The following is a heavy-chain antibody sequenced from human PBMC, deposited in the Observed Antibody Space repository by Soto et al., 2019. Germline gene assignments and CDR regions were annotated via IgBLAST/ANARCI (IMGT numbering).Heavy chain of an antibody. CDR1: GGTFSSYA. Sequence: SVKVSCKASGGTFSSYAISWVRQAPGQGLEWMGGIIPIFGTANYAQKFQGRVTITADESTSTAYMELSSLRSEDTAVYYCAKFPDLNYCGGDCYSWGQGTMVTVS. D-gene: IGHD2-21*02. CDR2: IIPIFGTA. V-gene: IGHV1-69*13. CDR3: AKFPDLNYCGGDCYS. J-gene: IGHJ3*01.